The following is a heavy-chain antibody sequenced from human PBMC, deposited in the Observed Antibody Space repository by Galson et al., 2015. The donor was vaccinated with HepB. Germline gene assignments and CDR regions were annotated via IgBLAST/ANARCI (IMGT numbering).Heavy chain of an antibody. J-gene: IGHJ3*02. CDR3: SRSPQSYFYPAGAFDI. D-gene: IGHD3-10*01. CDR1: GFTFSDYY. Sequence: SLRLSCAASGFTFSDYYMSWIRQAPGKGLEWLSYIDRSGYTRYYADSLKGRFTISRDNAKNSLFLLMNSLRAEDTAVYYCSRSPQSYFYPAGAFDIWGQGTMVTISS. V-gene: IGHV3-11*01. CDR2: IDRSGYTR.